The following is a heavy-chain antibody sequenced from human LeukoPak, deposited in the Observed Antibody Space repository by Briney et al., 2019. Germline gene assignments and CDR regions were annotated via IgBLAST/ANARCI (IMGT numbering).Heavy chain of an antibody. Sequence: SETLCLTCTVSGGSISSGSYYWSWIRQPAGKGLEWIGRIYTSGSTNYNPSLKRRVTISVDTSKNQFSLKLSSVTAADTAVYYCARVPFYDLDGYNMVDIWGQGTMVTVSS. CDR2: IYTSGST. CDR1: GGSISSGSYY. CDR3: ARVPFYDLDGYNMVDI. D-gene: IGHD5-24*01. J-gene: IGHJ3*02. V-gene: IGHV4-61*02.